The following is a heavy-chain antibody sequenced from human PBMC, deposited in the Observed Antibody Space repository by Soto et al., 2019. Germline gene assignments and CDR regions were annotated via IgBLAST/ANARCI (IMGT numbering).Heavy chain of an antibody. CDR1: GFTFSSYG. D-gene: IGHD1-26*01. CDR3: ARDGNSGSYMAYFDY. J-gene: IGHJ4*02. Sequence: GGSLRLSCAAPGFTFSSYGMHWVRQAPGKGLEWVAVIWYDGSNKYYADSVKGRFTISRDNSKNTLYLQMNSLRAEDTAVYYCARDGNSGSYMAYFDYWGQGTLVTVSS. V-gene: IGHV3-33*01. CDR2: IWYDGSNK.